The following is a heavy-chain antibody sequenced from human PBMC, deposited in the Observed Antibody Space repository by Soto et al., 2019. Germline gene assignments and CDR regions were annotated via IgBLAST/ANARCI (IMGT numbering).Heavy chain of an antibody. CDR3: ARVFLPRCYYDSSGYYPTLGYGMDV. D-gene: IGHD3-22*01. Sequence: ASVKVSCKASGYTFTSYGISWVRQAPGQGLEWMGWISAYNGNTNYAQKLQGRVTMTTDTSTSTAYMELRSLRSDDTAVYYCARVFLPRCYYDSSGYYPTLGYGMDVWGQGTTVTVSS. J-gene: IGHJ6*02. CDR2: ISAYNGNT. CDR1: GYTFTSYG. V-gene: IGHV1-18*04.